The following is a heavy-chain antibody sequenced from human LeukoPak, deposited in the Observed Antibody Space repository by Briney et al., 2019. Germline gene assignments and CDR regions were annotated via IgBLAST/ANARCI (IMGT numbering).Heavy chain of an antibody. J-gene: IGHJ5*02. D-gene: IGHD6-19*01. CDR2: ISGDNGKT. CDR3: ARAGLQQWLATT. V-gene: IGHV1-18*01. Sequence: ASVKVSCKASGYIFTSYGISWVRQAPGQGLEWMGWISGDNGKTKYAQKFQGRFTMTTDTSTSTAYMELRSLRSDDTAVYYCARAGLQQWLATTWGQGTLVTVSS. CDR1: GYIFTSYG.